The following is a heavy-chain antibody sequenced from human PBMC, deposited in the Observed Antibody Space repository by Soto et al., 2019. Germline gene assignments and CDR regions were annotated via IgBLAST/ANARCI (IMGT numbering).Heavy chain of an antibody. CDR2: ISKDGSHK. Sequence: PGGSLRLSCATSGFTFSNFGMHWVRQAPGKGVEWVAVISKDGSHKFYGDSVQGRFTISRDNSKSTLYLQMNSLRVEDTAVYYSVTDGGQTVAPGGIETWGQGTMVTDS. D-gene: IGHD3-10*01. CDR1: GFTFSNFG. CDR3: VTDGGQTVAPGGIET. V-gene: IGHV3-30*03. J-gene: IGHJ3*01.